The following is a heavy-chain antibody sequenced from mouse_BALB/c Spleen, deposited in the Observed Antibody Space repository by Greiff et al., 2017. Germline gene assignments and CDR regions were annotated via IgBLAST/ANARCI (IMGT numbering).Heavy chain of an antibody. CDR2: VNHNNGGT. CDR3: ARGEEIYYYGSPLAY. J-gene: IGHJ3*01. Sequence: EVKLMESGPDLVKPGASVKISCKASGYSFTGYYMHWVKQSHGKSLEWIGRVNHNNGGTSYNQKFKGKAILTVDKSSSTAYMELRSLTSEDSAVYYCARGEEIYYYGSPLAYWGQGTLVTVSA. CDR1: GYSFTGYY. V-gene: IGHV1-26*01. D-gene: IGHD1-1*01.